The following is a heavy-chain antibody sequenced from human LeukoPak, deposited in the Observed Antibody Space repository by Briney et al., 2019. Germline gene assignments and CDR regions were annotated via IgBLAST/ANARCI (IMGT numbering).Heavy chain of an antibody. Sequence: SVKVSCNASGGTFSSYAISWVRQAPGQGLEWMGGIIPIFGTANYAQKFQGRVTITTDESTSTAYMELSSLRSEDTAVYYCAREGGYSGQFDYWGQGTLVTVSS. CDR1: GGTFSSYA. J-gene: IGHJ4*02. D-gene: IGHD1-26*01. CDR3: AREGGYSGQFDY. CDR2: IIPIFGTA. V-gene: IGHV1-69*05.